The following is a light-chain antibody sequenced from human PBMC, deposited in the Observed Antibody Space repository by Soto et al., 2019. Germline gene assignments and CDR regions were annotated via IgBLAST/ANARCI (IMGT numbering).Light chain of an antibody. Sequence: FMLTQPHSVSASPGKTVTISCTRSSGSIGSSYVQWYQQRPGSSPTTVIFEDNQRPTGVPVRFSGSIDSSSNSASLVISGLRTEDEADYYCQSYDTSNPLVFGGGTKVTVL. CDR2: EDN. CDR1: SGSIGSSY. CDR3: QSYDTSNPLV. J-gene: IGLJ3*02. V-gene: IGLV6-57*01.